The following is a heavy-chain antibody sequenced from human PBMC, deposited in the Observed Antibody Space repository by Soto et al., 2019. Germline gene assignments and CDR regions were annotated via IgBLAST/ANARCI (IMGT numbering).Heavy chain of an antibody. V-gene: IGHV4-59*01. CDR3: ARTNWNYVERRIWFDP. Sequence: SETLSLTCTVSGGSISSYYWSWIRQPPGKGLEWIGYIYYSGSTNYNPSLKSRVTISVDTSKNQFSLKLSSVTAADTAVYYCARTNWNYVERRIWFDPWGQRTLVTVSS. D-gene: IGHD1-7*01. J-gene: IGHJ5*02. CDR2: IYYSGST. CDR1: GGSISSYY.